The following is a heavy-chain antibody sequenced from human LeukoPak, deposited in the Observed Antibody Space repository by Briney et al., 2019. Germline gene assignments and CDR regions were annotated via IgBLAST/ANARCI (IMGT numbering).Heavy chain of an antibody. V-gene: IGHV4-4*07. D-gene: IGHD1-26*01. J-gene: IGHJ3*02. CDR3: TRDAHGGSPPDAFDI. Sequence: SETLPLTCTVSGGSISSYYWSWIRQPAGKGLEWIGRIYTSGSTNYNPSLKSRVTMSVDTSKNQFSLKLTSVTAADTAVYYCTRDAHGGSPPDAFDIWGQGTMVTVSS. CDR1: GGSISSYY. CDR2: IYTSGST.